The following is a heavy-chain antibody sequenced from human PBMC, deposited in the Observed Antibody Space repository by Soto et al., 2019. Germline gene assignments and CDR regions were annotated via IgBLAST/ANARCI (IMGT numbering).Heavy chain of an antibody. J-gene: IGHJ4*02. CDR1: GFTLSSYE. CDR3: AREGGRIAARPLDY. D-gene: IGHD6-6*01. Sequence: EVQLVESGGGLVQPGGSLRLSFAASGFTLSSYEMNWVRQAPGKGLEWVSYISSSGSTIYYADSVKGRFTISRDNAKNSLYLQMNSLRAEDTAVYYCAREGGRIAARPLDYWGQGTLVTVSS. V-gene: IGHV3-48*03. CDR2: ISSSGSTI.